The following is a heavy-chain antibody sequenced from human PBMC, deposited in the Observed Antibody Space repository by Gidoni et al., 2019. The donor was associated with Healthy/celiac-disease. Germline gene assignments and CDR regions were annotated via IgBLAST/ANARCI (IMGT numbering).Heavy chain of an antibody. CDR3: ARDEGYCSGGSCRGAFDI. V-gene: IGHV3-11*06. CDR2: ISSSSSYT. CDR1: GFTFSEYY. Sequence: QVQLVESGGGLVKPGGSLRLSCAASGFTFSEYYMSWIRQAPGKGLGWVSYISSSSSYTNYADSVMGRFTISRDNAKNSLYLQMNSLRAEDTAVYYCARDEGYCSGGSCRGAFDIWGQGTMVTVSS. D-gene: IGHD2-15*01. J-gene: IGHJ3*02.